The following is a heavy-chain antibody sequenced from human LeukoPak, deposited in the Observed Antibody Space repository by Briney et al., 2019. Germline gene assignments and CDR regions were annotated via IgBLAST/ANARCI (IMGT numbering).Heavy chain of an antibody. CDR2: ISAYNGNT. CDR1: GYTFTSYG. CDR3: ARDGYCSSTSCRYYYYYYGMDV. V-gene: IGHV1-18*01. Sequence: ASVKVSCKASGYTFTSYGISWVRQAPGQGLEWMGWISAYNGNTNYAQKLQGRVTMTTDTSTSTAYMELRSLRSDDTAVYYCARDGYCSSTSCRYYYYYYGMDVWGQGTTVTVSS. D-gene: IGHD2-2*03. J-gene: IGHJ6*02.